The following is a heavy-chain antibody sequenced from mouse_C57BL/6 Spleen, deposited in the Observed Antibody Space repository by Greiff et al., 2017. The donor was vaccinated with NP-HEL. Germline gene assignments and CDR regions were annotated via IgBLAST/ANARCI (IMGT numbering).Heavy chain of an antibody. CDR2: INPSNGGT. V-gene: IGHV1-53*01. J-gene: IGHJ1*03. D-gene: IGHD1-1*01. CDR1: GYTFTSYW. Sequence: QVQLQQPGTELVKPGASVKLSCKASGYTFTSYWMHWVKQRPGQGLEWIGNINPSNGGTNYNEKFKSKATLTVDKSSSTAYMQLSSLTSEDSAVYYCARPPVVATDWDFDVWGTGTTVTVSS. CDR3: ARPPVVATDWDFDV.